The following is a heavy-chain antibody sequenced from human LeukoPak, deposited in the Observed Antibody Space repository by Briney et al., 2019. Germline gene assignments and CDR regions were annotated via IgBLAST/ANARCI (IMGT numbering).Heavy chain of an antibody. Sequence: GGSLRLSCAASGFTFSNYWMHWVRQAPGKGLVWVSRINSDGSSTSYADSVKGRFTISRDNAKNTLYLQMNSLRAEDTAVYYCARGQVGGDYPKNYYYYYMDVWGKGTTVTVSS. D-gene: IGHD4-17*01. CDR2: INSDGSST. V-gene: IGHV3-74*01. J-gene: IGHJ6*03. CDR3: ARGQVGGDYPKNYYYYYMDV. CDR1: GFTFSNYW.